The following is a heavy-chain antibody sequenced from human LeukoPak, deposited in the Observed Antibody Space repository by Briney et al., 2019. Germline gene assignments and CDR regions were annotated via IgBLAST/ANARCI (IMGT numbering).Heavy chain of an antibody. CDR2: ISSNGGST. J-gene: IGHJ5*02. Sequence: QTGGSLRLSSSASGFTFSSYAMHWVRQAPGTGLEYVSAISSNGGSTYYADSVKGRFTISGDNSKNTLYLQMSSLRAEDTAVYYCVKQENYRTGGFGELLGFDRWFDPWGQGTLVTVSS. V-gene: IGHV3-64D*06. CDR1: GFTFSSYA. D-gene: IGHD3-10*01. CDR3: VKQENYRTGGFGELLGFDRWFDP.